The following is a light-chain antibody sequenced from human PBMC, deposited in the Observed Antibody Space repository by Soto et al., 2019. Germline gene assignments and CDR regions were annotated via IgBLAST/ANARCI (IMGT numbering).Light chain of an antibody. Sequence: DIQMTQSPSPLSASVGDRDTITCRASQSISSWLAWYQQKPGKAPKLLIYKASSLESGVPSRFSGSGSGTEFTLTISSLQPDDFATYYCQHLHAFGPGTKVDIK. CDR2: KAS. CDR1: QSISSW. V-gene: IGKV1-5*03. CDR3: QHLHA. J-gene: IGKJ3*01.